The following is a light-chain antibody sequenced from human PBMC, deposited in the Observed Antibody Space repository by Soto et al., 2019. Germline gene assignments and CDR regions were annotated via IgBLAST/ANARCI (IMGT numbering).Light chain of an antibody. CDR3: QQYGSALIT. V-gene: IGKV3-20*01. CDR1: QSVTSSD. CDR2: DAS. J-gene: IGKJ5*01. Sequence: EIVLTQSPGTLSLSPGERGTIYYGASQSVTSSDLAWYQQKPGQALRLLIYDASSRATGIPDRFSGSGAGTDFTLTVSRLEPEDFAVYYCQQYGSALITFGQGTRLEIK.